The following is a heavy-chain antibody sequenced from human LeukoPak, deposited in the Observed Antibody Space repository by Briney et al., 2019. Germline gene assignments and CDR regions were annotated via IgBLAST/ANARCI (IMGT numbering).Heavy chain of an antibody. Sequence: SATVSFKASGGTFSSYAISWVRQAPGQGLEWMGRIIPILGIANYAQKFQGRVTITADKSTSTAYMELSSLRSEDTAVYYCARSEVVLLDYWGQGTLVTVSS. CDR1: GGTFSSYA. D-gene: IGHD2-15*01. CDR3: ARSEVVLLDY. V-gene: IGHV1-69*04. J-gene: IGHJ4*02. CDR2: IIPILGIA.